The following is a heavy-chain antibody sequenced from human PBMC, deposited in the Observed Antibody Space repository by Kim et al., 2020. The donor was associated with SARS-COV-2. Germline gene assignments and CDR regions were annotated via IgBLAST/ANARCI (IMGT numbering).Heavy chain of an antibody. Sequence: GGSLRLSCAASGFTLNNYAMSWVRQAPGKGLEWVSGIRDSGGCIKYADSVKGRFSISRDNPKNTLYLQMDSLRAEDTAVYYCAKVTSGNSGWFEYFRHWGPGSLVTVSS. D-gene: IGHD6-19*01. CDR1: GFTLNNYA. CDR2: IRDSGGCI. CDR3: AKVTSGNSGWFEYFRH. V-gene: IGHV3-23*01. J-gene: IGHJ1*01.